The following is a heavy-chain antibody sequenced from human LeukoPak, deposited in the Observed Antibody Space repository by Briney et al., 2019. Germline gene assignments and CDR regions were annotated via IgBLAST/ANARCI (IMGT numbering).Heavy chain of an antibody. CDR1: GFTFSSYA. CDR2: ISYDGSNK. D-gene: IGHD1-26*01. V-gene: IGHV3-30-3*01. CDR3: ARRRIVGSIDDAFDI. Sequence: GGSLRLSCAASGFTFSSYAMHWVRQAPGKGLEWVAVISYDGSNKYYADSVKGRFTISRDNSNNTLYLQMNSLRADDTAIYYCARRRIVGSIDDAFDIWGQGTMVTLSS. J-gene: IGHJ3*02.